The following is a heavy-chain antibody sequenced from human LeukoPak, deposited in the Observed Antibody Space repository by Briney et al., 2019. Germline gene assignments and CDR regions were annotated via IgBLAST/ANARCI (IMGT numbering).Heavy chain of an antibody. CDR3: ASRTGSGWYAY. CDR1: GGSISSYY. CDR2: IYTSGST. J-gene: IGHJ4*02. V-gene: IGHV4-4*09. Sequence: PSETLSLTCTVSGGSISSYYWSWIRQPPGKGLEWIGYIYTSGSTNYNPSLKSRVTISVDTSKNQFSLKLSSVTAADTAVYYCASRTGSGWYAYWGQGTLVTVSS. D-gene: IGHD6-19*01.